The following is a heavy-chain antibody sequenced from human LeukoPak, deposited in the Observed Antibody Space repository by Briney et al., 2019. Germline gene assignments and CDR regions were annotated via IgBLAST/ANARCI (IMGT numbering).Heavy chain of an antibody. D-gene: IGHD6-13*01. CDR2: IYTSGST. V-gene: IGHV4-39*07. Sequence: SETLSLTCTVSGGSISSSSYYWGWIRQPPGKGLEWIGRIYTSGSTNYNPSLKSRVTISVDTSKNQFSLKLSSVTAADTAVYYCARDRWYSSSWYEYWGQGTLVTVSS. CDR1: GGSISSSSYY. CDR3: ARDRWYSSSWYEY. J-gene: IGHJ4*02.